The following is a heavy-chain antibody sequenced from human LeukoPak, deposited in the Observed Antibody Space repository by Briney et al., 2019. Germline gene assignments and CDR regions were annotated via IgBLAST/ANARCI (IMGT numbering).Heavy chain of an antibody. CDR1: GGTFSRYG. Sequence: SVKVSCKASGGTFSRYGISWVRQAPGQGLEWMGRIIPILGITNYAQKFQGRVTITADKATTTAYMELSSLRSEDTAVYFCARGFESSTSYVSDFDFWGQGSLVTVSS. CDR2: IIPILGIT. D-gene: IGHD3-16*01. J-gene: IGHJ4*02. V-gene: IGHV1-69*04. CDR3: ARGFESSTSYVSDFDF.